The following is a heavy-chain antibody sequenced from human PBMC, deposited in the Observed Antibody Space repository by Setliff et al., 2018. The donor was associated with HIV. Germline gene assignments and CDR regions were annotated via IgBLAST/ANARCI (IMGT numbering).Heavy chain of an antibody. CDR3: AKDLVYYDSSGDLDY. CDR1: GFTFSSYG. D-gene: IGHD3-22*01. Sequence: GGSLRLSCAASGFTFSSYGMHWVRQAPGKGLEWVTFIRYDSSNKYYADSVKGRFTISRDNSKNTLYLQMNSLRAEDTAVYYCAKDLVYYDSSGDLDYWGQGTLVTVSS. CDR2: IRYDSSNK. V-gene: IGHV3-30*02. J-gene: IGHJ4*02.